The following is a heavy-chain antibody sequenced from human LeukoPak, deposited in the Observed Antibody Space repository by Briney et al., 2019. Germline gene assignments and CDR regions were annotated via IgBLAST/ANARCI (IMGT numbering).Heavy chain of an antibody. J-gene: IGHJ4*02. CDR1: RFTFNTYA. V-gene: IGHV3-23*01. Sequence: PGGSLRLSCEASRFTFNTYAIYWVRQAPGKGLEWVSGICGSGGCTYYADSVKGRFTISRDNSKNTVYLRMNSLTADDTAVYYCAKTTVGYSSGRYPGWPADCWGQGTLVTVSS. D-gene: IGHD6-19*01. CDR3: AKTTVGYSSGRYPGWPADC. CDR2: ICGSGGCT.